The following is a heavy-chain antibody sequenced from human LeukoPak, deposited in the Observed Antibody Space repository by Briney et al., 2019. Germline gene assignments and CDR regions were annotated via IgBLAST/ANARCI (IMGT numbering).Heavy chain of an antibody. CDR3: AKMKGHPLPKYYMDV. CDR1: GFILSGFA. D-gene: IGHD1-26*01. CDR2: ISGSGDNT. J-gene: IGHJ6*01. Sequence: PGGSLRLSCAASGFILSGFAMSWVRRTPGKGLEWVSGISGSGDNTLCADSVKGRFTISRDDSKNTLYLEMNSLRAEDTAIYYCAKMKGHPLPKYYMDVWGQGTTVTVSS. V-gene: IGHV3-23*01.